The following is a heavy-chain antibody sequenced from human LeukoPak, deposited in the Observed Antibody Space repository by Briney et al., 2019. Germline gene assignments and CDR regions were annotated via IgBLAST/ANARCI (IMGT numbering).Heavy chain of an antibody. CDR2: IGGDGGTT. J-gene: IGHJ2*01. Sequence: GGSLRLSCAASGFTLSTYDMSWVRQAPTKGLEWVSAIGGDGGTTYVDSVKGRFTISRDNSKNTLYLQMNSLRAEDTAIYYCAKTIPYWYFDLWGHGTLVTVSS. CDR1: GFTLSTYD. D-gene: IGHD5-24*01. CDR3: AKTIPYWYFDL. V-gene: IGHV3-23*01.